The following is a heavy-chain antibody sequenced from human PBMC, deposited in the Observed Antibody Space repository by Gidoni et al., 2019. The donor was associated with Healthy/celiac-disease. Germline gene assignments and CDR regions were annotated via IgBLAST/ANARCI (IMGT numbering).Heavy chain of an antibody. D-gene: IGHD1-26*01. CDR2: IWYDGSNK. CDR3: ARSSGSYQGGGGFDY. Sequence: QVQLVESGGGVVQPGRSRRLACAASGFTFSSYGMHWVRQAPGKGLEWVAVIWYDGSNKYYADSVKGRFTISRDNSKNTLYLQMNSLRAEDTAVYYCARSSGSYQGGGGFDYWGQGTLVTVSS. J-gene: IGHJ4*02. CDR1: GFTFSSYG. V-gene: IGHV3-33*01.